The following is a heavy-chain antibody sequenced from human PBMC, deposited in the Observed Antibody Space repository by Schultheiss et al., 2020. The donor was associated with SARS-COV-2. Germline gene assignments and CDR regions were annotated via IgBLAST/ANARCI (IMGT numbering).Heavy chain of an antibody. CDR1: GYTFTSYF. D-gene: IGHD2-21*02. V-gene: IGHV1-46*01. Sequence: ASVKVSCKASGYTFTSYFLHWVRQAPGQGLEWMGIINPSGGSTNYAQKFQGRVTMTRDTSTNTVYMELSSLRSDDTAVYYCAKDGVRYCGGDCPDYWGQGTLVTVSS. CDR3: AKDGVRYCGGDCPDY. CDR2: INPSGGST. J-gene: IGHJ4*02.